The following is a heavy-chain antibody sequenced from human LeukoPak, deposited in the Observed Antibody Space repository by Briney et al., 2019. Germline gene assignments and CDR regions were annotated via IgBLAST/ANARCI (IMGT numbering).Heavy chain of an antibody. V-gene: IGHV3-53*01. J-gene: IGHJ4*02. CDR3: ARESVGAGRAYRTYQFEY. CDR2: IYSGGTT. Sequence: GGSLRLSCAASGFTFSAYYMSWIRQAPGKGLEWVSVIYSGGTTYYADSVKGRFTISRDNSKNTLYLQMKSLRAEDTAVYYCARESVGAGRAYRTYQFEYWGQGTLVTVSS. D-gene: IGHD6-13*01. CDR1: GFTFSAYY.